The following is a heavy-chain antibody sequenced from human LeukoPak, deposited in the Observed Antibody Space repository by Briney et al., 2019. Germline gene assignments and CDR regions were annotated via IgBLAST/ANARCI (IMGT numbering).Heavy chain of an antibody. D-gene: IGHD2-2*01. V-gene: IGHV1-18*04. J-gene: IGHJ5*02. CDR3: AREALGYCSSTSCYVWFDP. CDR1: GYTFTSYG. Sequence: GASVKVSCKASGYTFTSYGISWVRQAPGQGLEWMGWISAYNGNTNYAQKLQGRVTMTTDTSTSTAYVELRSLRSDDTAVYYCAREALGYCSSTSCYVWFDPWGQGTLVTVSS. CDR2: ISAYNGNT.